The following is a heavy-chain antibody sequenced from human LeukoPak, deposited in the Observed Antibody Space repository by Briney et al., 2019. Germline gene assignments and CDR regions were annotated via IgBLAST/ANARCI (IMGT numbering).Heavy chain of an antibody. CDR3: AKAPRPSIVSDAFDI. Sequence: SLRLSCAASGFTFDDYAMHWVRPAPGKGLEWVSGISWNSGSIGYADSVKGRFTISRDNAKNSLYLQMNSLRAEDTALYYCAKAPRPSIVSDAFDIWGQGTMVTVSS. D-gene: IGHD1-26*01. J-gene: IGHJ3*02. CDR2: ISWNSGSI. CDR1: GFTFDDYA. V-gene: IGHV3-9*01.